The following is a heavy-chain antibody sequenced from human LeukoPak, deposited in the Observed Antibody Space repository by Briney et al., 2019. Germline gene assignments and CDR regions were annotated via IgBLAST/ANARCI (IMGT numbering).Heavy chain of an antibody. D-gene: IGHD3-16*01. V-gene: IGHV3-7*01. CDR1: GFTFSDSW. J-gene: IGHJ6*02. CDR2: MNQDGSAK. CDR3: ATYTHWVAGDV. Sequence: GGALRLSCAASGFTFSDSWMSWVRQAPGKGLEWVANMNQDGSAKGYVDSVKGRFTISRDNARNSLYLQMSSLRPEDTAVYYCATYTHWVAGDVWGQGTTVTVSS.